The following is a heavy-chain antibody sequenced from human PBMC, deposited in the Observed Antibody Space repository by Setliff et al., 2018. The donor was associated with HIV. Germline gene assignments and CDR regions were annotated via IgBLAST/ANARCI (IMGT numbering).Heavy chain of an antibody. CDR1: GGSISSYY. CDR3: ARHGYDPLYYYYYMDV. CDR2: IYYSGST. Sequence: SETLSLTCTVSGGSISSYYWSWIRQPPGKGLEWIGYIYYSGSTNYNPSLKSRVTISVDTSKNQFSLKQSSVTAADTAVYYCARHGYDPLYYYYYMDVWGKGTTVTVSS. V-gene: IGHV4-59*01. J-gene: IGHJ6*03. D-gene: IGHD5-12*01.